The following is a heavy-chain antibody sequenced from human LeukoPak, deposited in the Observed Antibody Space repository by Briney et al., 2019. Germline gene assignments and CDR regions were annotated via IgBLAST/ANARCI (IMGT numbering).Heavy chain of an antibody. V-gene: IGHV1-2*02. D-gene: IGHD2-21*02. CDR3: ARLLCGGDCYSLPGLDY. CDR2: INPNSGGT. Sequence: ASVKVSCKASGYTFTSYYMHWVRQAPGQGLEWMGWINPNSGGTNYAQKFQGRVTMTRDTSISTAYMELSRLRSDDTAVYYCARLLCGGDCYSLPGLDYWGQGTLVTVSS. CDR1: GYTFTSYY. J-gene: IGHJ4*02.